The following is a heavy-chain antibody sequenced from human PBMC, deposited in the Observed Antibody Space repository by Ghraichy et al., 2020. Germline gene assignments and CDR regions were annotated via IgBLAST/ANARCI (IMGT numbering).Heavy chain of an antibody. Sequence: SETLSLTCTVSGGSISSYYWSWIRQPAGKGLEWIGRIYTSGSTNYNPSLKSRVTMSVDTSKNQFSLKLSSVTAADTAVYYCAREEVTMVRGVIWSYYFDYWGQGTLVTVSS. D-gene: IGHD3-10*01. CDR2: IYTSGST. CDR3: AREEVTMVRGVIWSYYFDY. J-gene: IGHJ4*02. CDR1: GGSISSYY. V-gene: IGHV4-4*07.